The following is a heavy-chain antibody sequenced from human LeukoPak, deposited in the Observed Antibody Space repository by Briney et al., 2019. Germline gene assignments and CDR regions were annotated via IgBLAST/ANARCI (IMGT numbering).Heavy chain of an antibody. CDR3: ARIVAGY. V-gene: IGHV3-7*01. Sequence: PGGSLRLSCAASGFTFSNYWVSWVRQAPGKGLEWVATINQNGSEKYYVYSVKGRFTISTDNAKNSLYLQMNSLRVDDTAIYYCARIVAGYWGQGALVSVSS. J-gene: IGHJ4*02. CDR1: GFTFSNYW. D-gene: IGHD5-12*01. CDR2: INQNGSEK.